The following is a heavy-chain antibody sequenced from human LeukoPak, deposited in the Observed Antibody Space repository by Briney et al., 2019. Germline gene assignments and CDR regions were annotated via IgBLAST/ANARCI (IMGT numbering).Heavy chain of an antibody. V-gene: IGHV3-48*02. CDR1: GFTFSDYS. J-gene: IGHJ4*02. Sequence: GGSLRLSCAASGFTFSDYSMNWVRQAPGKGLEWASYINSGSSTIYYVDSVEGRFTISRDNAKNSLYLQMNSLRDEDTAVYHCARTRSKVGTPTFDYWGQGTLVTVSS. CDR3: ARTRSKVGTPTFDY. CDR2: INSGSSTI. D-gene: IGHD4-23*01.